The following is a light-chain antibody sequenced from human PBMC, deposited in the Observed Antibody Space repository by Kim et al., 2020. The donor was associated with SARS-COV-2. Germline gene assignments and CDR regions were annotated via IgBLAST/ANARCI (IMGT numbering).Light chain of an antibody. CDR3: QHRQT. CDR2: DGS. J-gene: IGKJ1*01. Sequence: STLSASEGARVTLTCRASQSVSRWLAWYQQKPGKAPKLLIYDGSNLQSGVPSRFSGSGSGTEFTLTISSLQPDDFAIYYCQHRQTFGQGTKVDIK. CDR1: QSVSRW. V-gene: IGKV1-5*01.